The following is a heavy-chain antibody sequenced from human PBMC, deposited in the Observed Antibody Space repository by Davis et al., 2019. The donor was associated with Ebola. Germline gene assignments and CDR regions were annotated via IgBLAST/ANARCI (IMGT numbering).Heavy chain of an antibody. CDR3: ARGGEDCNRDSCLPFFDS. CDR1: GFSFSGYY. CDR2: ISSSSSYR. Sequence: PGGSLRLSCATSGFSFSGYYMSWLRQAPEKGLEWISYISSSSSYRDYADSVKGRFTISRDKAKNLVYLQMDSLRDEDTAVYYCARGGEDCNRDSCLPFFDSWGQGTLVLVSS. D-gene: IGHD2-21*02. V-gene: IGHV3-11*06. J-gene: IGHJ4*02.